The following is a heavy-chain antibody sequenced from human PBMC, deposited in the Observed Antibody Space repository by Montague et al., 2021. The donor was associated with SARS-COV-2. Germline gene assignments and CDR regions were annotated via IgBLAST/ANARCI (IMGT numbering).Heavy chain of an antibody. Sequence: SLRLSLSASGFTFSSYSMNWVRQAPGKGLEWVSSISSSSYIYYADSVKGRFTISRDNAKNSLYLQMNSLRAEDTAVYYCARAPDHGDAAGYWGQGTLVTVSS. CDR1: GFTFSSYS. J-gene: IGHJ4*02. D-gene: IGHD4-17*01. CDR3: ARAPDHGDAAGY. CDR2: ISSSSYI. V-gene: IGHV3-21*01.